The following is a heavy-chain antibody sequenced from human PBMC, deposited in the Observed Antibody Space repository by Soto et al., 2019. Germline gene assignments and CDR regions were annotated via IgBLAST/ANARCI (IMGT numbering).Heavy chain of an antibody. CDR1: GFTFSSYG. Sequence: GGSLRLSCAASGFTFSSYGMHWVRQAPGKGLEWVAVIWYDGSNKYYADSVKGRFTISRDNSKSTLYLQMNSLRAEDTAVYYCARDAYSSSWYGSSYYYGMDVWGQGTTVTVSS. V-gene: IGHV3-33*01. CDR3: ARDAYSSSWYGSSYYYGMDV. CDR2: IWYDGSNK. D-gene: IGHD6-13*01. J-gene: IGHJ6*02.